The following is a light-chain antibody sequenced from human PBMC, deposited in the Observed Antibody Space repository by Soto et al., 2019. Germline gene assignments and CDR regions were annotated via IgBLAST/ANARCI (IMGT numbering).Light chain of an antibody. V-gene: IGLV2-8*01. J-gene: IGLJ2*01. CDR1: SSDVGGYNY. CDR2: DVT. CDR3: SSQAGSDSLMV. Sequence: QSVLTQPPSASGSPGQSVTISCTGTSSDVGGYNYVSWYQQHPGKAPKLIIYDVTKRPSGVPDRFSGSKSGNTASLTVSGLQAEDEAEYYCSSQAGSDSLMVFGGGTKLTVL.